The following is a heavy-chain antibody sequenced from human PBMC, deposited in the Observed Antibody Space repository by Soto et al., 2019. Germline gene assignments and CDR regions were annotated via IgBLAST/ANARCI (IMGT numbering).Heavy chain of an antibody. CDR2: IWYDGSNK. J-gene: IGHJ6*02. CDR1: GFTFSSYG. D-gene: IGHD5-18*01. V-gene: IGHV3-33*01. CDR3: VGTAMVDYYYYGMDV. Sequence: QVQLVESGGGVVQPGRSLRLSCAASGFTFSSYGMHWVRQAPGKGLEWVAVIWYDGSNKYYADSVKGRFTISRDNSKNTLYLQMNSLRAEDTAVYYCVGTAMVDYYYYGMDVWGQGTTVTVSS.